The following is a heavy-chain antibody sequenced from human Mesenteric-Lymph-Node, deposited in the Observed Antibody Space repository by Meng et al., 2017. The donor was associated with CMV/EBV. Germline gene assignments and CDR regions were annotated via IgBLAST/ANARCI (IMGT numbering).Heavy chain of an antibody. D-gene: IGHD1-14*01. Sequence: SETLSLTCSVSGDSISSGGHYWSWIRQHPGKGLEWIGYTYYSGTTHYNPSLKSRVMILEDTSKNQFSLRLRSVTAADTAVYYCARDPNRNWFDPWGQGTLVTVSS. CDR2: TYYSGTT. V-gene: IGHV4-31*03. CDR1: GDSISSGGHY. J-gene: IGHJ5*02. CDR3: ARDPNRNWFDP.